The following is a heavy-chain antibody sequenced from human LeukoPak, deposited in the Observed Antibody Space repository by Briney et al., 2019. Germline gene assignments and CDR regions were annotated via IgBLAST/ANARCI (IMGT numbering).Heavy chain of an antibody. D-gene: IGHD3-9*01. J-gene: IGHJ4*02. CDR2: IIPILGIA. V-gene: IGHV1-69*04. CDR3: ARPAPYYHILTVYFYN. CDR1: GCTFSSYA. Sequence: SVKVSCKASGCTFSSYAISWVRQAPGQGLEWRGRIIPILGIANYAQKFQGRVTITADKSTSTAYMELSRLRSEDTAVYYCARPAPYYHILTVYFYNWGQGTLVTVSS.